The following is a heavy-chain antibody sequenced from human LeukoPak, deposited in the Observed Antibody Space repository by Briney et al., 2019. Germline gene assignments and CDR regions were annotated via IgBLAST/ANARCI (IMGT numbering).Heavy chain of an antibody. D-gene: IGHD1-26*01. CDR2: IIPIFGTA. Sequence: SVKVSCKASGGTFSSYAISWVRQAPGQGLEWMGAIIPIFGTANYAQKFQGRVTITADESTSTAYMELSSLRSEDTAVYYCARGSGSRDAFDIWGQGTMVTVSS. V-gene: IGHV1-69*01. CDR3: ARGSGSRDAFDI. CDR1: GGTFSSYA. J-gene: IGHJ3*02.